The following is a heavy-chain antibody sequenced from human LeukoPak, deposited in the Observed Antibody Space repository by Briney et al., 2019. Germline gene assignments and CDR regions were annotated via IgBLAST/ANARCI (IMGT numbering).Heavy chain of an antibody. CDR2: IYYTGST. J-gene: IGHJ4*02. Sequence: SETLSLTCTVSGGSINSYYWSWLRQPPGKRLKLIGYIYYTGSTNYSPSLKSRVTMSVHTPKNQFSLKLSSVTAADTAVYYCARMSFYGSGTYSPLDYWGQGTLVTVSS. D-gene: IGHD3-10*01. CDR1: GGSINSYY. CDR3: ARMSFYGSGTYSPLDY. V-gene: IGHV4-59*01.